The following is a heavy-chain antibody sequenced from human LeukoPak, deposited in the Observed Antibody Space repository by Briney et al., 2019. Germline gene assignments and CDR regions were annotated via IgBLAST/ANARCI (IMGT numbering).Heavy chain of an antibody. J-gene: IGHJ4*02. V-gene: IGHV1-2*02. D-gene: IGHD3-22*01. CDR1: GYTFTGYY. Sequence: GASVKVSCKASGYTFTGYYMHWVRQAPGQGLEWMGWINPSSGGTNYAQKFQGRVTMTRDTSISTAYMELSRLRSDDTAVYYCARDRNYYDSSGYYLDWGQGTLVTVSS. CDR3: ARDRNYYDSSGYYLD. CDR2: INPSSGGT.